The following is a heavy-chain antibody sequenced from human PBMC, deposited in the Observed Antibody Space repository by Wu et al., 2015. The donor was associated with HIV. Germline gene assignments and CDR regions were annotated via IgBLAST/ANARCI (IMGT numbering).Heavy chain of an antibody. CDR1: GGTFSSYA. Sequence: QVQLVQSGAEVKKPGSSVKVSCKASGGTFSSYAISWVRQAPGQGLEWMGRIIPIFGTANYAQKFQGRVTITADESTSTAYMELNSLRSEDTAVYYCARGRPPYDSSGYYYPGDYYYGMDVWGQGTTVTVSS. CDR3: ARGRPPYDSSGYYYPGDYYYGMDV. J-gene: IGHJ6*02. CDR2: IIPIFGTA. V-gene: IGHV1-69*13. D-gene: IGHD3-22*01.